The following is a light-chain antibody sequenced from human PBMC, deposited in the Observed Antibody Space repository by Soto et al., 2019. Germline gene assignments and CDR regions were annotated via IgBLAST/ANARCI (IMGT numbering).Light chain of an antibody. CDR1: LSLSTW. V-gene: IGKV1-12*01. CDR2: AAS. CDR3: QQTNSPYT. J-gene: IGKJ2*01. Sequence: QLTQSPPSVFQGVGDTVTITCRASLSLSTWLAWYRQKPGKAPELLIYAASSLRSGVPSRFRGSGSGTDFTLTISSLQPEDFATYFCQQTNSPYTFGQGTKVDI.